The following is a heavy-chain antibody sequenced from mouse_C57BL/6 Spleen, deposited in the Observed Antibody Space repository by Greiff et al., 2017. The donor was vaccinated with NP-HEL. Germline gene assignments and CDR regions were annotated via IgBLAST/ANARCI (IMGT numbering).Heavy chain of an antibody. J-gene: IGHJ3*01. CDR1: GYTFTSYW. Sequence: QVQLQQSGAELVKPGASVKLSCKASGYTFTSYWMQWVKQRPGQGLEWIGEIDPSDSYTNYNQKFKGKATLTVDTSSSTAYMQLISLSSEDSAVYYCARGDSGLQLAYWGQGTLVTVSA. V-gene: IGHV1-50*01. CDR3: ARGDSGLQLAY. CDR2: IDPSDSYT. D-gene: IGHD2-4*01.